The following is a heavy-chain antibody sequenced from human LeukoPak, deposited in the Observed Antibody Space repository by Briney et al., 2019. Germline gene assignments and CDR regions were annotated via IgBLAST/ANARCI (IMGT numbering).Heavy chain of an antibody. Sequence: GASVKVSCKASGYTFTSYDINWVRQATGQGLEWMGWMNPNSGNTGYAQKFQGRVTVTRNTSISTAYMELSSLRSEDTAVYYCARAPGTTYYDYVWGSYRYDFDYWGQGTLVTVSS. D-gene: IGHD3-16*02. CDR3: ARAPGTTYYDYVWGSYRYDFDY. CDR2: MNPNSGNT. V-gene: IGHV1-8*01. CDR1: GYTFTSYD. J-gene: IGHJ4*02.